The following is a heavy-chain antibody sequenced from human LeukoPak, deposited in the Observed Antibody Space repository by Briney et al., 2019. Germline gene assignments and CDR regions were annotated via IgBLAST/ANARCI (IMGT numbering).Heavy chain of an antibody. J-gene: IGHJ4*02. D-gene: IGHD2-2*01. Sequence: GRSLRLSCAASGFAFSTYAMHWVRQAPGKGLEWLAFMSYDGGDKYYAESVKGRFTISRDNSKNTLYLQTNSLRADDTAVYYCARDRPNSYQPGGYWGQGTLVTVSS. CDR2: MSYDGGDK. V-gene: IGHV3-30*01. CDR1: GFAFSTYA. CDR3: ARDRPNSYQPGGY.